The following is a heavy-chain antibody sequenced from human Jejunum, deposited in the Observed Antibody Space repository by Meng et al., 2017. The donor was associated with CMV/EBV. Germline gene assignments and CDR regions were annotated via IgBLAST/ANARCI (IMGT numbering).Heavy chain of an antibody. J-gene: IGHJ4*02. D-gene: IGHD7-27*01. CDR1: SYW. CDR2: IDSDESNT. V-gene: IGHV3-74*01. Sequence: SYWMHWVRQAPGKGLVWVARIDSDESNTSDESKTRYADSVKGRFTISRDNAKNTLYLQMNSLRADDTAVYYCARSTPSQTDYWGWGQETLVTVSS. CDR3: ARSTPSQTDYWG.